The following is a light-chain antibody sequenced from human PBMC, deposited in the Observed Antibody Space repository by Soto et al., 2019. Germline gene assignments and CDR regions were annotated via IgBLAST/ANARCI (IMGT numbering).Light chain of an antibody. J-gene: IGKJ5*01. CDR1: RTIMNN. V-gene: IGKV3-20*01. CDR3: QPYGRLST. Sequence: STAAVSVAGKESSTRCCRASRTIMNNLAWYKQQPGQAPRLLIYGASSRPTGIPDRFSGSGSGTDFTLTISRLEPEDFAVYYCQPYGRLSTFGQGTRLEIK. CDR2: GAS.